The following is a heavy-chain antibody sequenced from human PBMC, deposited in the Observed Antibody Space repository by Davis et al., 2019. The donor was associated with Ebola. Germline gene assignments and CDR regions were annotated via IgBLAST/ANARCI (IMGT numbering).Heavy chain of an antibody. D-gene: IGHD6-13*01. V-gene: IGHV4-59*04. J-gene: IGHJ5*02. CDR1: GGSISSYY. Sequence: SETLSLTCTVSGGSISSYYWSWIRQPPGKGLEWIGYIYYSGSTYYNPSLKSRVTISVDTSKNQFSLKLSSVTAADTAVYYCARGSSWYIIGWGWFDPWGQGTLVTVSS. CDR2: IYYSGST. CDR3: ARGSSWYIIGWGWFDP.